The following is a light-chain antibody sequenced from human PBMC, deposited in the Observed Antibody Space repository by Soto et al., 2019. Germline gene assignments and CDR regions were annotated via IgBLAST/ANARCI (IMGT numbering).Light chain of an antibody. Sequence: IQMTQSPSSLSASVGDRVTITCRASQSISSYLNWYQQKPWKAPKLLIYAASSLQSGVPSSFGGRGSGTDFTLTISSLQPEDFATYYCQQSYSTPDTFGQGTKLEIK. CDR1: QSISSY. CDR2: AAS. CDR3: QQSYSTPDT. J-gene: IGKJ2*01. V-gene: IGKV1-39*01.